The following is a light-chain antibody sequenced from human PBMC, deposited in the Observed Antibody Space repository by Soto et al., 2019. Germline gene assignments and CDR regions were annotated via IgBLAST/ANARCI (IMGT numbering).Light chain of an antibody. J-gene: IGKJ1*01. CDR3: QQRSDWPWT. CDR1: QSVGSY. CDR2: DES. V-gene: IGKV3-11*01. Sequence: EMVLTQSPATLSLSPGDRAILSCRASQSVGSYLAWYQQRPGQAPRLLIYDESTRATGIPARFSGSGSGTDFTLTISSLEPEDFAVYFCQQRSDWPWTFGQGPKV.